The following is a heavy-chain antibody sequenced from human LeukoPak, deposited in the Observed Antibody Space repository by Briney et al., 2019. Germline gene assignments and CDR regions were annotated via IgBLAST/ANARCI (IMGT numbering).Heavy chain of an antibody. CDR1: GGSISSYY. CDR3: ARSGGSADYYYYYMDV. J-gene: IGHJ6*03. CDR2: IYYSGST. Sequence: SETLSLTCTVSGGSISSYYWSWIRQPPGKGLDRIGYIYYSGSTNYNPSLKSRVTISVDTSKNQFSLKLSSVTAADTAVYYCARSGGSADYYYYYMDVWGKGTTVTVSS. V-gene: IGHV4-59*01. D-gene: IGHD3-16*01.